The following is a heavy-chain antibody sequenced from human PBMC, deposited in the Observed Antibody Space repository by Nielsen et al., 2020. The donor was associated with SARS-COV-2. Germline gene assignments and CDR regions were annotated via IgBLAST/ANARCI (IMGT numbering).Heavy chain of an antibody. D-gene: IGHD6-13*01. V-gene: IGHV3-30*04. CDR3: ARVYSSSWLRYYYGMDV. CDR1: GFTFSSYA. Sequence: GGSLRLSCSASGFTFSSYAMHWVRQAPGKGLEWVAVISYDGSNKYYADSVKGRFTISRDNSKNTLYLQMNSLRAEDTAVYYCARVYSSSWLRYYYGMDVWGQGTTVTVSS. CDR2: ISYDGSNK. J-gene: IGHJ6*02.